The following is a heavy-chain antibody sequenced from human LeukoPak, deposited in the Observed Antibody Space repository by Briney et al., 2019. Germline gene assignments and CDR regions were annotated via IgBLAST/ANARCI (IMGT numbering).Heavy chain of an antibody. CDR1: GGSFSGYY. CDR3: ASSTESAYYFDY. Sequence: SETLSLTCAVYGGSFSGYYWSWIRQPPGKGLEWIGEINHSGSTNCNPSLKSRVTISVDTSKNQFSLKLSSVTAADTAVYYCASSTESAYYFDYWGQGTLVTVSS. J-gene: IGHJ4*02. D-gene: IGHD4-11*01. V-gene: IGHV4-34*01. CDR2: INHSGST.